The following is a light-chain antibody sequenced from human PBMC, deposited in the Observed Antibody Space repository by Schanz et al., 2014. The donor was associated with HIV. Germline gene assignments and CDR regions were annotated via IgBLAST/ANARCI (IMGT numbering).Light chain of an antibody. V-gene: IGKV3-20*01. CDR3: QQYGSPPWT. Sequence: EIVVTQSPGTLSLSPGERATLSCRASQSVSSNYLAWYQQKPGQAPRLLIFAASSRATGIPDRFSGSESGTDFTLTISSVEPEDYAMYYCQQYGSPPWTFGQGTKVEVK. CDR2: AAS. J-gene: IGKJ1*01. CDR1: QSVSSNY.